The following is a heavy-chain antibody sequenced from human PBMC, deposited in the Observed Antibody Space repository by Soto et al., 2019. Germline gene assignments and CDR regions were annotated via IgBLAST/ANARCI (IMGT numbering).Heavy chain of an antibody. D-gene: IGHD6-13*01. CDR1: GASISSGGYY. V-gene: IGHV4-31*03. J-gene: IGHJ5*02. CDR3: ARGLYSSSWYVDH. CDR2: IYNSGTT. Sequence: QVQLQASGPGLVKPSQTLSLTCTVAGASISSGGYYWSWIRQQPGKGLEWIGHIYNSGTTYYNPSLKSRVIILVDKSKNQFSLKVSSVTAADTAVYYCARGLYSSSWYVDHWGQGALVTVSS.